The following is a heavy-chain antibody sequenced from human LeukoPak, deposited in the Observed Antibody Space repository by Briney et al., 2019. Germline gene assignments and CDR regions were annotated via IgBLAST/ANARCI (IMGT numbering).Heavy chain of an antibody. D-gene: IGHD5-18*01. V-gene: IGHV3-30*02. J-gene: IGHJ4*02. CDR3: AGGYSYGWLAFDY. CDR2: MRYDGSNK. CDR1: GFTFSSYG. Sequence: GGALMLACAASGFTFSSYGMHWVRQAPGKGLEWVAFMRYDGSNKYYSDSVKGRFTISGDNSKNTLYLQMNSLRAEDTAVYYCAGGYSYGWLAFDYWGQGTLVTVSS.